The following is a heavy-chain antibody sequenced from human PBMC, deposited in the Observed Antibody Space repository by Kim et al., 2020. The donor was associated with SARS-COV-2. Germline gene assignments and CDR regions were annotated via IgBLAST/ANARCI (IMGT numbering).Heavy chain of an antibody. Sequence: GGSLRLSCAASGFTFSSYSMNWVRQAPGKGLEWVSFINSTSSYIYYADSEKRRSTISRDNAKNSLHLQMNSLRAEDTAVYYCAGDRREGTIFGVVKIGAGGMDVCGHGDTVTVSS. CDR2: INSTSSYI. J-gene: IGHJ6*02. D-gene: IGHD3-3*01. CDR3: AGDRREGTIFGVVKIGAGGMDV. V-gene: IGHV3-21*01. CDR1: GFTFSSYS.